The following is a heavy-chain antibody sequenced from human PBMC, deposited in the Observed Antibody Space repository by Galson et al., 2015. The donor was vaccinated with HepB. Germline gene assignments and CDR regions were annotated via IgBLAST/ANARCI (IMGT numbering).Heavy chain of an antibody. V-gene: IGHV3-15*01. CDR3: TTDAFDI. Sequence: SLRLSCAASGFIFSNLYMSWVRQAPGKGLEWVGRIKSKTDGGTTDYAAPVKGRFTISRDDSKTTLYLQMNSLETEDTAVYYCTTDAFDIWGQGTMVTVSS. J-gene: IGHJ3*02. CDR2: IKSKTDGGTT. CDR1: GFIFSNLY.